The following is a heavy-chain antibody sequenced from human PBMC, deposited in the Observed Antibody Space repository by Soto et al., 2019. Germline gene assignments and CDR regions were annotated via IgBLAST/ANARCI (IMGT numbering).Heavy chain of an antibody. D-gene: IGHD6-13*01. V-gene: IGHV3-30*18. J-gene: IGHJ4*02. CDR1: GFTFSSYG. Sequence: PGGSLRLSCAASGFTFSSYGMHWVRQAPGKGLEWVAVISYDGSNKYYADSVKGRFTISRDNSKSTLYLQMNSLRAEDTAVYYCAKDKDLGYSSSLSPLDYWGQGTLVTVSS. CDR2: ISYDGSNK. CDR3: AKDKDLGYSSSLSPLDY.